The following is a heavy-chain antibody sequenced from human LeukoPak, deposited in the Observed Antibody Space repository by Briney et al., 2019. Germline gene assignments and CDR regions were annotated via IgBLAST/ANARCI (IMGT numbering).Heavy chain of an antibody. Sequence: GRSLILSCAASGFSLRNHGMNWVRQAPGKVLEWVSSITADGGSTAYRDSVKGHFTISRDNSKNTLYLQMNSLRAEDTAVYYCAKDPSSYGYWYFDLWGRGTLVTVSS. CDR2: ITADGGST. D-gene: IGHD5-18*01. J-gene: IGHJ2*01. CDR1: GFSLRNHG. V-gene: IGHV3-23*01. CDR3: AKDPSSYGYWYFDL.